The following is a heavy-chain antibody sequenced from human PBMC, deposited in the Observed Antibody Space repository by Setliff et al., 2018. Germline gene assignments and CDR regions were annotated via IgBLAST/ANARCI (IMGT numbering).Heavy chain of an antibody. CDR1: GGAFCNYG. J-gene: IGHJ4*02. V-gene: IGHV1-18*01. D-gene: IGHD2-2*01. Sequence: GASVKVSCKVSGGAFCNYGLSWVRQAPGQGLEWVGWISPYSGNTYYAPKFQGRITMATDTSTTTAYMELKSLRSDDTAIYYCSRLVRYCTRTSCQRLSGDDYWGQGALVTVSS. CDR3: SRLVRYCTRTSCQRLSGDDY. CDR2: ISPYSGNT.